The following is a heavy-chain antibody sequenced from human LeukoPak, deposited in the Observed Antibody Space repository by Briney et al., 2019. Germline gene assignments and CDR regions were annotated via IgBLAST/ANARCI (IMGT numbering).Heavy chain of an antibody. V-gene: IGHV3-23*01. CDR1: GFNFSSYA. Sequence: VGSLTLSCAASGFNFSSYAMRWVRQAPGKGLEWVSAISGSVGSTYYADSVKGRFTISRDNSKNTLYLQMNSLKAEDTAVYYCAFGVAYYYMDVWGKGTTVTVSS. CDR2: ISGSVGST. D-gene: IGHD3-3*01. J-gene: IGHJ6*03. CDR3: AFGVAYYYMDV.